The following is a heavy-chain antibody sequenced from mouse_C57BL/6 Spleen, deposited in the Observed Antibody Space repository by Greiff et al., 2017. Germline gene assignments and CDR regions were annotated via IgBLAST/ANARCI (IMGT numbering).Heavy chain of an antibody. CDR3: AREGHFDY. CDR2: IDPSDSYT. Sequence: QVQLKQPGAELVKPGASVKLSCKASGYTFTSYWMQWVKQRPGRGLEWIGEIDPSDSYTNYNQKFKGKATLTVDTSSSTAYMQLSSLTSEDSAVYYCAREGHFDYWGQGTTLTVSS. J-gene: IGHJ2*01. CDR1: GYTFTSYW. V-gene: IGHV1-50*01.